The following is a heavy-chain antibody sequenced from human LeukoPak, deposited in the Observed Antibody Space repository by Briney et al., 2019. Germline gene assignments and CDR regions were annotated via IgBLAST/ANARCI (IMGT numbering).Heavy chain of an antibody. CDR1: GFTLSGYW. CDR2: IKQDGNEK. D-gene: IGHD3-22*01. V-gene: IGHV3-7*01. CDR3: ASAARFRTVPVVNRERPDVYFDY. Sequence: PGGSLRPPCAASGFTLSGYWMSWVRRAPGKGLEWVANIKQDGNEKYYVDSVRGRFTISRDNAKNSLYLQMNSLRVEDTAVYYCASAARFRTVPVVNRERPDVYFDYWGQGTLVTVSS. J-gene: IGHJ4*02.